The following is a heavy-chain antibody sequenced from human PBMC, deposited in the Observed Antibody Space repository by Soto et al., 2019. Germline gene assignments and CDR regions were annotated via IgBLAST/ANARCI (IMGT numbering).Heavy chain of an antibody. D-gene: IGHD6-19*01. J-gene: IGHJ4*02. CDR3: SSLGGNAVAGTGY. CDR2: IRSKANSYAT. V-gene: IGHV3-73*02. Sequence: EVQLVESGGGLVQPGGSLKLSCAASGFTFSGSAMHWVRQASGKGLEWVGRIRSKANSYATAYAASVKGRFTIPRDDSKITAYLQMNSRKTEGAVLYYCSSLGGNAVAGTGYWGQGDLGTVSS. CDR1: GFTFSGSA.